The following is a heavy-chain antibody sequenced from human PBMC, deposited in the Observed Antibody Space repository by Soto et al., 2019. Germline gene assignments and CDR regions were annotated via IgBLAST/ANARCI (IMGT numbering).Heavy chain of an antibody. D-gene: IGHD3-3*01. Sequence: GASVKVSCKASGYTFTSYGISWVRQAPGQGLEWMGWISAYNGNTNYAQKLQGRVTMTTDTSTSTAYMELRSLRSDDTAVYYCARDYRTHSAPIFGVVIISNYFDYWGQGTLVTVSS. V-gene: IGHV1-18*01. CDR2: ISAYNGNT. CDR3: ARDYRTHSAPIFGVVIISNYFDY. J-gene: IGHJ4*02. CDR1: GYTFTSYG.